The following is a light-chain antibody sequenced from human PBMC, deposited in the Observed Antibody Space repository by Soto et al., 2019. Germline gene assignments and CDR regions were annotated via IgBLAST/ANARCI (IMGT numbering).Light chain of an antibody. CDR2: DVS. Sequence: QSALTQPASVSGSPGQSITISCTGTSSDVGGYNYVSCYQQHPGKAPKLMIYDVSNRPSGVSNRFSGSKSGNTASQTISGLQAEDEADYYCSSYTSSSLVFGGGTKVTVL. J-gene: IGLJ2*01. CDR3: SSYTSSSLV. CDR1: SSDVGGYNY. V-gene: IGLV2-14*01.